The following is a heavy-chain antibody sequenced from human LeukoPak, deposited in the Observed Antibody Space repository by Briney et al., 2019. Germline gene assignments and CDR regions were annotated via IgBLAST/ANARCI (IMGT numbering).Heavy chain of an antibody. CDR3: ARPHEGY. CDR2: INHSGST. V-gene: IGHV4-34*01. J-gene: IGHJ4*02. Sequence: SETLSLTCAVYSGSFSGYYWSWIRQPPGKGLEWIGEINHSGSTNYNPSLKSRVTISVDTSKNQFSLKLSSVTAADTAVYYCARPHEGYWGQGTLVTVSS. CDR1: SGSFSGYY.